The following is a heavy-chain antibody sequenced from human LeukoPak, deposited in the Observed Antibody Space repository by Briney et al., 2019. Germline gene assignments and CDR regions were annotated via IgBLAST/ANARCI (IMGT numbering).Heavy chain of an antibody. V-gene: IGHV4-34*01. Sequence: SETLSLTCAVYGGSFSGYYWSWIRQPPGKGLEWIGEINHSGSTNYNPSLKSRVTISVDTSKNQFSLKLSSVTAADTAVYYCARIPSIAAAGNSELDYWGQGTLVTVSS. J-gene: IGHJ4*02. D-gene: IGHD6-13*01. CDR2: INHSGST. CDR3: ARIPSIAAAGNSELDY. CDR1: GGSFSGYY.